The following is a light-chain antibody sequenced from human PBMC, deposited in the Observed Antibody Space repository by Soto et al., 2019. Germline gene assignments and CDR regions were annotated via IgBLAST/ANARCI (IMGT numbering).Light chain of an antibody. CDR2: GAS. Sequence: ELVLTQSPGTLSLSPGERAALSCRARQSVSSSYLAWYQQKPGQAPRLLIYGASSRATGIPDRFSGSGSGTDFTLTISRLEPEDFAVYYCQQYGSSPWTFGQGTKV. V-gene: IGKV3-20*01. CDR1: QSVSSSY. CDR3: QQYGSSPWT. J-gene: IGKJ1*01.